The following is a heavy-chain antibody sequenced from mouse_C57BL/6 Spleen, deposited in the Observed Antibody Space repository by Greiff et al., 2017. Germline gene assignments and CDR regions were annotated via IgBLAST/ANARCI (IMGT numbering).Heavy chain of an antibody. Sequence: EVKLQESGPGLVKPSQSLSLTCSVTGYSITSGYYWNWIRRFPGNKLELMGYISYDGSNNYNPSLKNRISITRDTSKHHFFLMLNSVTTEDTATYYCAREGLFWGTGTTVTVSS. J-gene: IGHJ1*03. CDR3: AREGLF. CDR2: ISYDGSN. CDR1: GYSITSGYY. V-gene: IGHV3-6*01.